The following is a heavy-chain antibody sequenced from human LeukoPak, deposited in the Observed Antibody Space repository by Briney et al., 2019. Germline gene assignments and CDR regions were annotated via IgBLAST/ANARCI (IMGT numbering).Heavy chain of an antibody. J-gene: IGHJ4*02. Sequence: GGSLRLSCAASGITFDDYAMHWVRQAPGKGLEWVSGISWNSDGIGYADSVKGRFTISRDNAKNSLYLQLNSLRAEDTAVYYCARGGSGNWNAPFDYWGQGILVTVSS. CDR2: ISWNSDGI. CDR3: ARGGSGNWNAPFDY. V-gene: IGHV3-9*01. D-gene: IGHD1-1*01. CDR1: GITFDDYA.